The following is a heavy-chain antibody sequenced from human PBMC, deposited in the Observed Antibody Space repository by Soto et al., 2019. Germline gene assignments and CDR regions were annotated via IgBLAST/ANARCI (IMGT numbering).Heavy chain of an antibody. Sequence: LRLSCAASGFTFSSYAMSWVRQAPGKGLEWVSAISGSGGSTYYADSVKGRFTISRDNSKNTLYLQMNSLRAEDTAVYYCAKVNIRYCSGGSCYADYFDYWGQGTLVTVSS. V-gene: IGHV3-23*01. CDR1: GFTFSSYA. CDR2: ISGSGGST. CDR3: AKVNIRYCSGGSCYADYFDY. D-gene: IGHD2-15*01. J-gene: IGHJ4*02.